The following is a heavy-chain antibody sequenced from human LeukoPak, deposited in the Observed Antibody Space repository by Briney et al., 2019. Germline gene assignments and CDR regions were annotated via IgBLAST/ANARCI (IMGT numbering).Heavy chain of an antibody. V-gene: IGHV3-66*02. Sequence: PGGSLRLSCAASAINVTTNYMTWIRQAPGKGLEWVSLIYGDNAAYYSEAGRGRFIISREKLKNTLFLQMNSLRAEDTAVYYCVSSTGQQFIPYDYWGHGTHVTVSS. J-gene: IGHJ4*01. CDR3: VSSTGQQFIPYDY. D-gene: IGHD6-13*01. CDR1: AINVTTNY. CDR2: IYGDNAA.